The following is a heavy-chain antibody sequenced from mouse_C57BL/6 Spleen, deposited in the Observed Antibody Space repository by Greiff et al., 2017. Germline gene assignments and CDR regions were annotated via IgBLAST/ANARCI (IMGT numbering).Heavy chain of an antibody. CDR2: ISSGSSTI. Sequence: EVMLVESGGGLVKPGGSLKLSCAASGFTFSDYGMHWVRQAPEKGLEWVAYISSGSSTIYYADTVKGRFTISRDNAKNTLFLQMTSLRSEDTAMYYCARRTTVVVDYWGQGTTLTVSS. D-gene: IGHD1-1*01. J-gene: IGHJ2*01. CDR3: ARRTTVVVDY. V-gene: IGHV5-17*01. CDR1: GFTFSDYG.